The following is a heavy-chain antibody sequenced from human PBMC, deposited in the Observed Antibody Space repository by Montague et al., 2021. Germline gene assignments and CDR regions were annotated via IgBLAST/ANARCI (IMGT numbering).Heavy chain of an antibody. CDR2: KYYSGNS. V-gene: IGHV4-39*07. D-gene: IGHD6-13*01. CDR3: ARVFSSWYVGWFDP. CDR1: GASITSNIYY. Sequence: SETLSLTCTVSGASITSNIYYWGWIHQSPGQGLEWNGSKYYSGNSFYQPSLKSRITMAVDTYKNQFSLNVGSVTAADTAIYYCARVFSSWYVGWFDPWGQGTLVTVSS. J-gene: IGHJ5*02.